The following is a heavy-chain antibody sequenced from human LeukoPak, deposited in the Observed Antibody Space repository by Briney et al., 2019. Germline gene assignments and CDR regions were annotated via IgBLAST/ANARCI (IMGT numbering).Heavy chain of an antibody. V-gene: IGHV3-74*01. CDR3: ASSLRGTRNSMDV. CDR2: ISRDGSGT. J-gene: IGHJ6*02. D-gene: IGHD1-26*01. Sequence: GGSLRLSCAASGFTLSSDWMHWVRQAPGKGLVWVSRISRDGSGTNYADSVKGRFTVSRDNAKNTVYLQMHSLRAEDTAVYYCASSLRGTRNSMDVWGQGTTVTVSS. CDR1: GFTLSSDW.